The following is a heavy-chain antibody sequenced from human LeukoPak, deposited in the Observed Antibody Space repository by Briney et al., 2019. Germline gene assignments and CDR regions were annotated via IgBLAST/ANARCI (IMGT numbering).Heavy chain of an antibody. CDR1: GGSFSGYY. CDR2: INQGGST. D-gene: IGHD2-15*01. V-gene: IGHV4-34*01. Sequence: SETLSLTCAVYGGSFSGYYWSWIRQPPGKGLEWIGEINQGGSTNYNPSLKSRVTISVDTSKNQFSLKLSSVTAADTAVYYCARGYCSGGSCCSNYYYYMDVWGKGTTVTVSS. CDR3: ARGYCSGGSCCSNYYYYMDV. J-gene: IGHJ6*03.